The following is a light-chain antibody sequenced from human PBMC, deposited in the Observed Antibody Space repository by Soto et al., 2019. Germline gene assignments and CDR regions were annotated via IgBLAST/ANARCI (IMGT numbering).Light chain of an antibody. J-gene: IGKJ1*01. Sequence: ETGLTQSPATLSLSPGERATLSCRASQSVSSNYLAWYQQKPGQAPRLLIYGASSRATGIPDRFSGSGSGTDFTLTISRLEPEDFAVYYCQHYGSSPETFGQGTKVDIK. CDR3: QHYGSSPET. V-gene: IGKV3-20*01. CDR1: QSVSSNY. CDR2: GAS.